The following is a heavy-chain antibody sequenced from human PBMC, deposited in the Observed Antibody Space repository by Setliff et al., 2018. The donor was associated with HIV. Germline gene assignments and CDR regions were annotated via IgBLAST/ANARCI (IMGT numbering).Heavy chain of an antibody. D-gene: IGHD3-10*01. V-gene: IGHV1-46*01. CDR3: ASKGGSENYPDSDALDI. CDR2: INPSGDIT. Sequence: ASVKVSCKASGNTFSSHYMHWVRQAPGKGLEWMGLINPSGDITSYAEKFQGRVTMTRDTSTSTVYMELRSLRSEDTAVYFCASKGGSENYPDSDALDIWGQGTLVTVSS. CDR1: GNTFSSHY. J-gene: IGHJ3*02.